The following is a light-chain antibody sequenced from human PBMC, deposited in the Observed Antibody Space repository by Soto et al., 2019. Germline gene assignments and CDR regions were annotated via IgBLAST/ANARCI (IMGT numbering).Light chain of an antibody. CDR2: EVS. Sequence: QSVLTQPPSASGSPGQSVTISCTGTSSDVGGYNYVSWYQQHPGKAPKLMIYEVSKRPSGVPVRFSGSKSGNTASLTVSGLQAEDEADYYCSSYAGSNRVVFGGGTKLTVL. CDR3: SSYAGSNRVV. J-gene: IGLJ2*01. CDR1: SSDVGGYNY. V-gene: IGLV2-8*01.